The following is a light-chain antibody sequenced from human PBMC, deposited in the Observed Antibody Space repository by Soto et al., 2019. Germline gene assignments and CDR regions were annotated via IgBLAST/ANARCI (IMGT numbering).Light chain of an antibody. CDR1: QRVSSSY. V-gene: IGKV3-20*01. CDR3: QQYGSSPLT. Sequence: EIVLTQSPGTLSLSPGERAALSCRASQRVSSSYLAWYQQKPGQAPRLLIYGASSRATDIPDRFSGSGSGTDLTLTISRLEPEDFALYYCQQYGSSPLTFGGGTTVEIK. CDR2: GAS. J-gene: IGKJ4*01.